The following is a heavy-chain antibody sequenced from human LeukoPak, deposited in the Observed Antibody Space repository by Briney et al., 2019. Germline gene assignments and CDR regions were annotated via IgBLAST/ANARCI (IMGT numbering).Heavy chain of an antibody. V-gene: IGHV3-30*18. CDR1: GFTFSSYG. Sequence: GGPLRLSCAASGFTFSSYGMHWVRQAPGKGLEWVAVISYDGSDKYYADSVKGRFTISRDNSKNTLYLQMNSLRAEDTAVYFCAKDDYYDSSGDPNWFDPWGQGTLVTVSS. D-gene: IGHD3-22*01. CDR2: ISYDGSDK. J-gene: IGHJ5*02. CDR3: AKDDYYDSSGDPNWFDP.